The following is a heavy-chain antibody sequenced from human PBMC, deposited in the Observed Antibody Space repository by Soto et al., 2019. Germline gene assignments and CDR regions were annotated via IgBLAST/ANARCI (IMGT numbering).Heavy chain of an antibody. CDR1: GGSISPGGYS. V-gene: IGHV4-30-2*01. D-gene: IGHD3-22*01. CDR3: ARAHDLPTMIDY. Sequence: PSEALCLTCAVSGGSISPGGYSWSWIRQPPGKGLEWIGYIYHSGSTYYNPSLESRVTISVDSSKNQFSLKLSSVTAADTAVYYFARAHDLPTMIDYWGQGTLVTVSS. J-gene: IGHJ4*01. CDR2: IYHSGST.